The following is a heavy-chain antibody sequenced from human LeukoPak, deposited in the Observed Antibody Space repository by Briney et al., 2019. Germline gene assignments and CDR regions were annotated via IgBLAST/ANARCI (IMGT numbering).Heavy chain of an antibody. CDR2: ISGSGGST. CDR3: AKDRSSGWYDAFDI. V-gene: IGHV3-23*01. J-gene: IGHJ3*02. CDR1: GFTFSSYA. Sequence: GGSLRLSCAASGFTFSSYAMGWVRQAPGKGLEWVSAISGSGGSTYYADSVKGRFTISRDNSKNTLYLQLSSLRAEDTAVYYCAKDRSSGWYDAFDIWGQGTMVTVSS. D-gene: IGHD6-19*01.